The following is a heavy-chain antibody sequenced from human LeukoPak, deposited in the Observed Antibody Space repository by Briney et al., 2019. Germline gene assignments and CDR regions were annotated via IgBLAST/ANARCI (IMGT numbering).Heavy chain of an antibody. CDR3: ARPYSNSSEPRPFDF. V-gene: IGHV3-48*01. J-gene: IGHJ4*02. CDR1: GLTFSTYR. CDR2: ITGGSSTL. D-gene: IGHD6-6*01. Sequence: GGSLRLSCAASGLTFSTYRMNWVRQAPGKGLEWLSYITGGSSTLFYADSVRGRFTISRDNAKNTLYLQMNSLRAEDTAVYYCARPYSNSSEPRPFDFWGQGTLVTVSS.